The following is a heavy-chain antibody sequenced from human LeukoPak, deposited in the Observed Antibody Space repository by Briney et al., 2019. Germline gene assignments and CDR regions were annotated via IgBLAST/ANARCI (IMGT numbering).Heavy chain of an antibody. CDR1: GGTVSSYA. V-gene: IGHV1-69*04. J-gene: IGHJ4*02. Sequence: SVKVSCKASGGTVSSYAISWVRQAPGQGLEWMGRIIPILGIANYAQNFQGRVTITADKSTSTVYMELTSLRFEDTAVYYCARGEEIGVATPRPFDFWGQGTLVTVSS. D-gene: IGHD5-12*01. CDR2: IIPILGIA. CDR3: ARGEEIGVATPRPFDF.